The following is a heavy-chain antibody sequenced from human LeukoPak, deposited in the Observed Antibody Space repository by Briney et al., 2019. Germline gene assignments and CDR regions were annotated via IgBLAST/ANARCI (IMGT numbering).Heavy chain of an antibody. J-gene: IGHJ6*03. D-gene: IGHD3-10*01. CDR3: ARASLGTMVRGVIRYYYMDV. V-gene: IGHV3-53*01. CDR1: GFTVSSNY. CDR2: IYSGGST. Sequence: PVGSLRLSCAASGFTVSSNYMSCVRQAPGRGLWWGSVIYSGGSTYYADSAKGRFTISRDNSKNTLYFQMNSLRAEDTAVYYCARASLGTMVRGVIRYYYMDVWGKGTAVTTSS.